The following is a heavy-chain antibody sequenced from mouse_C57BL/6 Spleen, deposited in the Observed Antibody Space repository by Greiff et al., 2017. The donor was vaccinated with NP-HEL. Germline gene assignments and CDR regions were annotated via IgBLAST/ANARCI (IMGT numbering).Heavy chain of an antibody. CDR3: ARRTGPWYFDV. J-gene: IGHJ1*03. D-gene: IGHD4-1*01. V-gene: IGHV1-64*01. CDR2: IHPNSGST. Sequence: QVQLQQSGAELVKPGASVKLSCKASGYTFTSYWMHWVKQRPGQGLEWIGMIHPNSGSTNYNEKFKSKATLTVDKSSSTAYMQLSSLTSEDSAVYYCARRTGPWYFDVWGTGTTVTVSS. CDR1: GYTFTSYW.